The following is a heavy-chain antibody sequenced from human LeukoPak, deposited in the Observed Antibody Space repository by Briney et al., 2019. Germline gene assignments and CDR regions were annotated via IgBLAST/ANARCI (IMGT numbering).Heavy chain of an antibody. V-gene: IGHV4-59*01. Sequence: SETLSLTCTVSGGSISSYYWSWLRQPPGRGLEWIGYIYYSGSTNYNPSLKSRVIISADTSKNQFSLKLSSVTAADTAVYYCARERAVTTYYYFDYWGQGTLVTVSS. J-gene: IGHJ4*02. D-gene: IGHD4-17*01. CDR1: GGSISSYY. CDR2: IYYSGST. CDR3: ARERAVTTYYYFDY.